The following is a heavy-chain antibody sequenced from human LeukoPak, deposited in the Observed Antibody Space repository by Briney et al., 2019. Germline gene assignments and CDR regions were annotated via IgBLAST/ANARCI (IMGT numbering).Heavy chain of an antibody. V-gene: IGHV1-69*06. J-gene: IGHJ4*02. CDR3: ARSGYSYGSAPIDY. CDR1: GCTFSSYA. Sequence: ASVKVSCTASGCTFSSYAISWVRQAPGQGLEWMVGIIPIFGTANYAQKFQGRVTITADKSTSTAYMELSSLRSEDTAVYYCARSGYSYGSAPIDYWGQGTLVTVSS. CDR2: IIPIFGTA. D-gene: IGHD5-18*01.